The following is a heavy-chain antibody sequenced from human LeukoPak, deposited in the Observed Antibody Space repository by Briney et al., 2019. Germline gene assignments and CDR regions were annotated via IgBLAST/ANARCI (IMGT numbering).Heavy chain of an antibody. J-gene: IGHJ3*02. D-gene: IGHD3-10*01. CDR2: VSSSSSYM. CDR3: ARAPPYGSGSYPDAFDI. CDR1: GFAFYSYS. V-gene: IGHV3-21*01. Sequence: GGSLRLSCAASGFAFYSYSMNWVRQAPGKGLEWVSSVSSSSSYMYYAGSVKGRFTISRDNAKNSLYLQMNSLRAEDTAVHYCARAPPYGSGSYPDAFDIWGQGTMVTVSS.